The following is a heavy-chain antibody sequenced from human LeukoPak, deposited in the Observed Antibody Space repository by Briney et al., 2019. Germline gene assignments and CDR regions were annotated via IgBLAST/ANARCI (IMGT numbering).Heavy chain of an antibody. J-gene: IGHJ4*02. CDR1: GVSISGYY. D-gene: IGHD2-21*01. CDR2: IYISRGT. V-gene: IGHV4-4*07. Sequence: SETLSLTCTVSGVSISGYYWSWIRQPAGKGLEWIGRIYISRGTNYNPSLTSRVIMSVDTSKNQFSLQLTSVTAADTAVYYCARYKLWRLVIFDYWGQGTLVTVSS. CDR3: ARYKLWRLVIFDY.